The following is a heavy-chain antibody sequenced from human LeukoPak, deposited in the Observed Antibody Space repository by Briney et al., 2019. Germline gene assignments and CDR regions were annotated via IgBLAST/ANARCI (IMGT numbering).Heavy chain of an antibody. CDR1: GGSFSGYY. V-gene: IGHV4-34*01. D-gene: IGHD3-22*01. Sequence: SETLSLTCAVYGGSFSGYYWSWIRQPPGKGLEWIGEINHSGSTNYNPSLKSRVTISVDTSKNQFSLKLSSVTAADTAVYYCARGDSYDFQFDPWGQGTLVTVSS. CDR3: ARGDSYDFQFDP. CDR2: INHSGST. J-gene: IGHJ5*02.